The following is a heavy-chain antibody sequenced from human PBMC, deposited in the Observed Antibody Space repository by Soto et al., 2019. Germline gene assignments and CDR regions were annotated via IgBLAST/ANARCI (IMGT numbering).Heavy chain of an antibody. CDR3: AITLRDVLDAFDI. J-gene: IGHJ3*02. CDR2: ISAYNGNT. CDR1: GYTFTSYG. Sequence: ASVKVSCKASGYTFTSYGISWVRQAPGQGLEWMGWISAYNGNTNYAQKLQGRVTMTTDTSTSTAYMELRSLRSDDTAVYYCAITLRDVLDAFDIWGQGTMVNVSS. V-gene: IGHV1-18*01.